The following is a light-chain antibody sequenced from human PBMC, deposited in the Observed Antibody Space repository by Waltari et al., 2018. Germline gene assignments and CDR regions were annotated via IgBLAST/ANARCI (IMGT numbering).Light chain of an antibody. V-gene: IGLV3-19*01. CDR1: SLRSYY. CDR2: GKN. CDR3: NSRDTSGNHVV. J-gene: IGLJ2*01. Sequence: SSELTQDPAVSVALGQTVRITCQGDSLRSYYASWYQQKPGQAPVLVIYGKNNRPSGIPDRFSGSTSGNTASLTISGAHAEDKADYYCNSRDTSGNHVVFGGGTKLTVL.